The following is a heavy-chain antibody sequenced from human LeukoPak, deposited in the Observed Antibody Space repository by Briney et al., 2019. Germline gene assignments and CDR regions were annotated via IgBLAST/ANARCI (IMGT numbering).Heavy chain of an antibody. V-gene: IGHV1-2*02. CDR3: ARDLRYSSGWSASGMDV. J-gene: IGHJ6*03. Sequence: ASVKVSCKASGYTFTGYYMRWVRQAPGQGLEWMGWINPNSGGTNYAQKLQGRVSMTTDPSTSTAYMDLRSLRSDDTAVYYCARDLRYSSGWSASGMDVWGKGTTVTISS. D-gene: IGHD6-19*01. CDR1: GYTFTGYY. CDR2: INPNSGGT.